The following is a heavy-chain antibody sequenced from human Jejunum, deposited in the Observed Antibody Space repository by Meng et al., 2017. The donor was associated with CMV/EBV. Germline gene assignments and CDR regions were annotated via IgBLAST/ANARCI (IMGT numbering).Heavy chain of an antibody. CDR3: ARDTPHNAFDP. CDR1: GFSFSSNW. V-gene: IGHV3-7*01. D-gene: IGHD2-15*01. CDR2: INPDGSVK. Sequence: AASGFSFSSNWMSWVRQAPGKGLEWVANINPDGSVKYYVDSVKGRFTVSRDSARNTIYLQMNDLRDEDTAVYYCARDTPHNAFDPWGQGALVTVSS. J-gene: IGHJ5*02.